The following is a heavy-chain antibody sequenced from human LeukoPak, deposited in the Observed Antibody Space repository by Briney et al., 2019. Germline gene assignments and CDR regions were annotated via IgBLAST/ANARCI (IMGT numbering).Heavy chain of an antibody. CDR1: GFTFSSYS. CDR3: ARYSSSWYFIDY. Sequence: PGGSLRLSCAASGFTFSSYSMNWVRQAPGKGLEWVSSISSSSSYIYYADSVKGRFPISRDNAKNSLYLQMNSLRAEDTAVYYCARYSSSWYFIDYWGQGTLVTVSS. D-gene: IGHD6-13*01. V-gene: IGHV3-21*01. J-gene: IGHJ4*02. CDR2: ISSSSSYI.